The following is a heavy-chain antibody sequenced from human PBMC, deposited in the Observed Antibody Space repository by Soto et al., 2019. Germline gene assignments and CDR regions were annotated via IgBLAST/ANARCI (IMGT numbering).Heavy chain of an antibody. CDR1: GGSITSSY. Sequence: PSETLSLTCTVSGGSITSSYWSWIRRPPGKGLEWIAYIYDTGISGYTPSTSYNPSLKSRVTMSVDTSKSQFSLKLNSVTAADTAVYYCARGEDAFFYYGLDVWGQGLTVTLS. CDR3: ARGEDAFFYYGLDV. CDR2: IYDTGISGYTPST. J-gene: IGHJ6*02. V-gene: IGHV4-59*01.